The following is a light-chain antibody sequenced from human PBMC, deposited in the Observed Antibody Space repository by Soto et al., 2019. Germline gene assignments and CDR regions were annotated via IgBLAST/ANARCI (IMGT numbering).Light chain of an antibody. CDR2: EVR. CDR3: TSYTPTGALV. V-gene: IGLV2-14*03. CDR1: SIDIGAYDY. Sequence: QSVLTQPSSQSGSPGQSITISCTGTSIDIGAYDYVSWFQQHPGKAPRLMIYEVRNRLSGVSNRFSGSKSGNTASLTISGLQSEDEADYYCTSYTPTGALVFGSGTKV. J-gene: IGLJ6*01.